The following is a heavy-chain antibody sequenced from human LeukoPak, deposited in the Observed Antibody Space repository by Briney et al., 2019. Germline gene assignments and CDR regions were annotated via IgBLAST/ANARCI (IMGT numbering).Heavy chain of an antibody. Sequence: GGSLRLSCAASEFTFSSHAMIWVRQAPGKGLEWVSSITSTSSDIFYTDSVKGRFTISRDNAKNSLYLQMNSLRAEDTALYYCAKVHSGATGGLDYWGQGTLVTVSS. CDR1: EFTFSSHA. D-gene: IGHD1-14*01. J-gene: IGHJ4*02. CDR3: AKVHSGATGGLDY. V-gene: IGHV3-21*04. CDR2: ITSTSSDI.